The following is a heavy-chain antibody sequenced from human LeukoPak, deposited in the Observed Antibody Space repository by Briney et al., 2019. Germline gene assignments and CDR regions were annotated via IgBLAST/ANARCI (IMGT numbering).Heavy chain of an antibody. CDR1: GGSFSGYY. CDR2: INHSGST. Sequence: SETLSLTCAVYGGSFSGYYWSWIRQPPGKGLEWIGEINHSGSTNYNPSLKSRVTISVDTSQNQFSLKLSSATVADTAVYYCASDPYYGSGRAYFQHWGQGTLVTVSS. CDR3: ASDPYYGSGRAYFQH. D-gene: IGHD3-10*01. J-gene: IGHJ1*01. V-gene: IGHV4-34*01.